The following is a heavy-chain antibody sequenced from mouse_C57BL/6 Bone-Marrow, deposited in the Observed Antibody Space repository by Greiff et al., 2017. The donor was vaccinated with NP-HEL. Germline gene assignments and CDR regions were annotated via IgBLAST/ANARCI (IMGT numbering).Heavy chain of an antibody. V-gene: IGHV1-53*01. J-gene: IGHJ2*01. CDR1: GYTFTSYW. Sequence: QVQLQQSGTELVKPGASVKLSCKASGYTFTSYWMHWVKQRPGQGLEWIGNINPSNGGTNYNEKFKSKATLTVDKSSSTAYMQLSSLTSEDSAVYYCARGIYDGYYYPFDYWGQGTTLTVSS. CDR3: ARGIYDGYYYPFDY. CDR2: INPSNGGT. D-gene: IGHD2-3*01.